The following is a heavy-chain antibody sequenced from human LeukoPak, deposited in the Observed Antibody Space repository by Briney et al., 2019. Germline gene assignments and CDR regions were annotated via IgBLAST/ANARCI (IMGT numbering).Heavy chain of an antibody. Sequence: GGSLRLSCAASGFTFSDYYMSWIRQAPGKGLEWISYISSSGSTIYYADSVKGRFTISRDNAKNSLYLQMNSLRVEDTAVYYCAELAKYFYGSETYYFFEHWGQGTPVTASS. V-gene: IGHV3-11*04. CDR3: AELAKYFYGSETYYFFEH. CDR2: ISSSGSTI. J-gene: IGHJ4*02. CDR1: GFTFSDYY. D-gene: IGHD3-10*01.